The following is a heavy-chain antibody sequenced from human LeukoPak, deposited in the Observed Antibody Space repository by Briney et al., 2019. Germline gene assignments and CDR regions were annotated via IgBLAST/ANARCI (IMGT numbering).Heavy chain of an antibody. D-gene: IGHD2-15*01. Sequence: GGSLRLSCAASGFTFSSYWMSWVRQAPGKGLEWVANIKQDGSEKYYVDSVKGRFTISRDNAKNSLYLQMNSLRAEDTAVYYCAREGCSGGSCYFSGFDYWGQGTLVTVSS. CDR1: GFTFSSYW. J-gene: IGHJ4*02. CDR3: AREGCSGGSCYFSGFDY. CDR2: IKQDGSEK. V-gene: IGHV3-7*01.